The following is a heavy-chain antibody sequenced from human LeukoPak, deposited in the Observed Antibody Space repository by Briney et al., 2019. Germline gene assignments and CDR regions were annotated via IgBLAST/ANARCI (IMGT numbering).Heavy chain of an antibody. Sequence: PSETLSLTCAVSGYSISSGYYWGWIRQSPGKGLEWIGSIYHSGSTYYNPSLKSRVTISVDTSKDQFSLKLSSVTAADSAMYYCARVGRGLIRWGQGTLVTVSS. V-gene: IGHV4-38-2*01. J-gene: IGHJ4*02. CDR1: GYSISSGYY. CDR3: ARVGRGLIR. D-gene: IGHD3/OR15-3a*01. CDR2: IYHSGST.